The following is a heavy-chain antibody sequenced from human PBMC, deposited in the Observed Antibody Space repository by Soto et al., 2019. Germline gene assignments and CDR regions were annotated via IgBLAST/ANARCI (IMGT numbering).Heavy chain of an antibody. CDR2: IDPKSGGT. CDR3: ARETRHYGGNYPFDY. CDR1: GYTFTAYY. V-gene: IGHV1-2*04. D-gene: IGHD4-17*01. Sequence: VASVKVSCKASGYTFTAYYMHWVRQAPGQGLEWMGWIDPKSGGTNFAQKFQGWVTMTRDTSTSTVYMELSSLRSEDTAVYYCARETRHYGGNYPFDYWGQGTLVTVSS. J-gene: IGHJ4*02.